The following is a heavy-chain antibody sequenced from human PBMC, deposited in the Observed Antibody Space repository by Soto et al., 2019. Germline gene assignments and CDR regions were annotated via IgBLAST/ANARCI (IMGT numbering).Heavy chain of an antibody. CDR3: ARLYSSGWYGPGRY. D-gene: IGHD6-19*01. CDR2: INWNGGST. CDR1: GFTFDDYG. V-gene: IGHV3-20*04. J-gene: IGHJ4*02. Sequence: GSLRLSCAASGFTFDDYGMSWVRQAPGKGLEWVPGINWNGGSTGYADSVKGRFTISRDNAKNSLYLQMNSLRAEDTALYYCARLYSSGWYGPGRYWGQGTLVTVSS.